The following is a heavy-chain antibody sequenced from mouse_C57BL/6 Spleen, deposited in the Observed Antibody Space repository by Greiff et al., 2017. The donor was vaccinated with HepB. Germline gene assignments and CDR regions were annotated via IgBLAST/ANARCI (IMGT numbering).Heavy chain of an antibody. J-gene: IGHJ4*01. V-gene: IGHV1-69*01. Sequence: QVQLQQSGAELVMPGASVKLSCKASGYTFTSYWMHWVKQRPGQGLEWIGEIDPSDSYTNYNQKFKGKSTLTVDKSSSTAYMQLSSLTSEDSAVYYCARSLYYGNYGAMDYWGQGTSVTVSS. D-gene: IGHD2-1*01. CDR1: GYTFTSYW. CDR3: ARSLYYGNYGAMDY. CDR2: IDPSDSYT.